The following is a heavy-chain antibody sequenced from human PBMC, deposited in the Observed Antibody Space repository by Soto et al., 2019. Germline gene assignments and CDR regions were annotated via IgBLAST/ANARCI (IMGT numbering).Heavy chain of an antibody. D-gene: IGHD4-17*01. CDR2: ISYDGSNK. V-gene: IGHV3-30*18. CDR1: GFTFSSYG. Sequence: QVQLVESGGGVVQPGRSLRLSCAASGFTFSSYGMHWVRQAPGKGLEWVAVISYDGSNKYYADSVKGRFTISRDNSKNQLYLLMSSLRAEDTAVYYCAKEGGYGDYAGWFDSWGQGTLVTVSA. CDR3: AKEGGYGDYAGWFDS. J-gene: IGHJ5*01.